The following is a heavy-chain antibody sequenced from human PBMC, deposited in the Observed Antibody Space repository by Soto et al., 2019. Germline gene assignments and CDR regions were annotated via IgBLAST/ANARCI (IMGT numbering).Heavy chain of an antibody. Sequence: GGSLRLACAACGFSFSSYGMHWVRQAPGKGLEWVAVISYDGSNKYYADSVKGRFTISRDNSKNTLYLQMNSLKTDNTAVYNRTNGSEPWGGSGMNVSPQGTTVTVSS. CDR3: TNGSEPWGGSGMNV. D-gene: IGHD3-10*01. J-gene: IGHJ6*02. V-gene: IGHV3-30*18. CDR1: GFSFSSYG. CDR2: ISYDGSNK.